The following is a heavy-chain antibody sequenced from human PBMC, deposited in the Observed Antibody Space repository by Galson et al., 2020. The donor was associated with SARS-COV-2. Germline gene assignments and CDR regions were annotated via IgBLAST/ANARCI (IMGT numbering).Heavy chain of an antibody. D-gene: IGHD2-21*02. CDR1: GYRFTGYY. J-gene: IGHJ6*02. CDR2: INPSTCSA. V-gene: IGHV1-2*02. CDR3: VRGLSGDWPYYYFYGMDV. Sequence: SVKVSCKASGYRFTGYYMYWVRQAPGQGLEYMGWINPSTCSASYGQTFQDRVTMPSDMSITTAFLKLSGLRFDDTAVYYCVRGLSGDWPYYYFYGMDVWGQGTTVTVSS.